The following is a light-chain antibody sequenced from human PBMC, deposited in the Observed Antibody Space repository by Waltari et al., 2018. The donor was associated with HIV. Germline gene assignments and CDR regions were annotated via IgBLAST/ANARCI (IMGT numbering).Light chain of an antibody. CDR2: DAY. CDR1: QSVRDY. V-gene: IGKV3-11*01. J-gene: IGKJ5*01. CDR3: QQRGNWPPIT. Sequence: EIVLTQSPVTLSLSPGDRATLSCRASQSVRDYLAWYQQTPGQAPRLLIYDAYHRATGLPARVSGGGSGTDFTLTISNVEPEDFAVYYCQQRGNWPPITFGQGTRLEIK.